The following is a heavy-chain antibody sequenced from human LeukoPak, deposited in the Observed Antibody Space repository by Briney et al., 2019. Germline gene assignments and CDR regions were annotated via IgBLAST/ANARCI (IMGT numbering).Heavy chain of an antibody. V-gene: IGHV3-21*05. D-gene: IGHD1-26*01. J-gene: IGHJ5*02. CDR2: ISRDSTYK. CDR3: ARPSSGNYARSES. Sequence: GGSLRLFCAASGFTFSTFNMNWVRQAPGKGLEWVSFISRDSTYKYYADSVKGRFTISRDDANNTLYLQMNSLRAEDTAVYYCARPSSGNYARSESWGQGTLVTVSS. CDR1: GFTFSTFN.